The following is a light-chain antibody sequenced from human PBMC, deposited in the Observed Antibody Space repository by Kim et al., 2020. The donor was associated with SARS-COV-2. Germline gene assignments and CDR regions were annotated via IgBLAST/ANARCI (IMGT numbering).Light chain of an antibody. Sequence: EIVLTQSPATLSLSPGERATLSYRASQSVSSYLAWYQQKPGQAPTLLIYDASNRATGIPARFSGSGSGTDFTLTISSLEPEDFALYYCQQRRNWPLTFGGGTKVDIK. CDR1: QSVSSY. V-gene: IGKV3-11*01. CDR2: DAS. J-gene: IGKJ4*01. CDR3: QQRRNWPLT.